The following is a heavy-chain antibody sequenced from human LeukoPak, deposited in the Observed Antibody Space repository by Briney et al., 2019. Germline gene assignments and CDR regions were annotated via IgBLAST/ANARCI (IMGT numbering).Heavy chain of an antibody. CDR1: GFTFNSYA. V-gene: IGHV3-23*01. D-gene: IGHD5-12*01. CDR3: AKARDYYYYMDV. Sequence: GGSLRLSCAASGFTFNSYAMSWVRQAPGKGLEWVSAITGTGGSTYYADSVKGRCTISRDNSKNTLYLQMNSLRAEDTAVYYCAKARDYYYYMDVWGKGTTVTVSS. CDR2: ITGTGGST. J-gene: IGHJ6*03.